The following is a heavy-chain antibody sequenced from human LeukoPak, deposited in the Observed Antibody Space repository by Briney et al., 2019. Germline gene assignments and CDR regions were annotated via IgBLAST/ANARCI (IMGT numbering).Heavy chain of an antibody. D-gene: IGHD1-14*01. CDR3: AKDPQNHRYFDY. CDR2: ISGSGGST. J-gene: IGHJ4*02. Sequence: PGGSLRLSCAASGFTFSSYAMSWVRQAPGKGLEWVSAISGSGGSTYYADSVKGRFTISRDNSKNTLYLQMDSLRAEDTAVYYCAKDPQNHRYFDYWGQGTLVTVSS. V-gene: IGHV3-23*01. CDR1: GFTFSSYA.